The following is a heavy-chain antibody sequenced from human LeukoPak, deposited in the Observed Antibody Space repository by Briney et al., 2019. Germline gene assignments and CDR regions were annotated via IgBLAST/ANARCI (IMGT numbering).Heavy chain of an antibody. CDR2: ISGSGGST. Sequence: PGGSLRLSCAASGFTFSSYAMSWVRQAPGKGLEWVSAISGSGGSTYYADSVKGRFTISRDNSKNTLYLQMNSLRAEDTAVYYCAKDPHSSSWYATPTYYFDYWGQGTLVTVSS. CDR3: AKDPHSSSWYATPTYYFDY. J-gene: IGHJ4*02. V-gene: IGHV3-23*01. CDR1: GFTFSSYA. D-gene: IGHD6-13*01.